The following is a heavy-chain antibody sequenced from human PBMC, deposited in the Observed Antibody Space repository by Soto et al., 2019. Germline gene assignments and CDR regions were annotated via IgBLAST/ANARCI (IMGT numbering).Heavy chain of an antibody. CDR1: GFFFSAYA. J-gene: IGHJ4*02. CDR2: ISGSGGKS. CDR3: ANWVEGSHVYFDY. D-gene: IGHD6-13*01. V-gene: IGHV3-23*01. Sequence: AGGSLRLSCAASGFFFSAYAMTWARRAPGKGLEWVSSISGSGGKSYYEDSVKGRFTISRDNYKNTLYLQMNSLRAEDTAVYYCANWVEGSHVYFDYWGRGTLVTVSS.